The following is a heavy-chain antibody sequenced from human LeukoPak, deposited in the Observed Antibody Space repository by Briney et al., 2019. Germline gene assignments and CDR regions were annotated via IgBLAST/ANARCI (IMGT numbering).Heavy chain of an antibody. CDR2: ISGDGGST. V-gene: IGHV3-43*02. Sequence: GGSLRLSCAASGFXFDDYAIHWVRQAPGKGLEWVSLISGDGGSTYYADSVKGRFTISRDNSKNSLYLQMNSLRTEDTALYYCAKGPNPYCSSTSCYAPWGQGTLVTVSS. D-gene: IGHD2-2*01. J-gene: IGHJ5*02. CDR1: GFXFDDYA. CDR3: AKGPNPYCSSTSCYAP.